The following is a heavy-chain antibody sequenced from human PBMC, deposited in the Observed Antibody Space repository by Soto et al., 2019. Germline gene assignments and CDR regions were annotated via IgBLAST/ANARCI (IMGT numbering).Heavy chain of an antibody. D-gene: IGHD6-13*01. CDR1: GFTFRSYA. J-gene: IGHJ4*02. V-gene: IGHV3-30*01. Sequence: QVQLVESGGGVVQPGRSLRLSCAASGFTFRSYAMDWVRQAPGKGLEWVAVISYDGTNKYYADSVKGRFTISRDNSKTTVSLQINSLRPEETAVYYCAGGDSNSWSDFWGQGTLVTV. CDR2: ISYDGTNK. CDR3: AGGDSNSWSDF.